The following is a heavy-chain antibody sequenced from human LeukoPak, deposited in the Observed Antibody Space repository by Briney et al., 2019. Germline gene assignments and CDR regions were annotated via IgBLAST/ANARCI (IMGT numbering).Heavy chain of an antibody. Sequence: GGSLRLSCAASGFTVSTNYMSWVRQAPGKGLEWVSVIYSGGSTYYADSVKGRFSISRDNSKNTLYLQMNSLRAEDTAVYYCARVVVVAATTLTYFDYWGQGTLVTVSS. V-gene: IGHV3-53*01. D-gene: IGHD2-15*01. CDR3: ARVVVVAATTLTYFDY. CDR2: IYSGGST. J-gene: IGHJ4*02. CDR1: GFTVSTNY.